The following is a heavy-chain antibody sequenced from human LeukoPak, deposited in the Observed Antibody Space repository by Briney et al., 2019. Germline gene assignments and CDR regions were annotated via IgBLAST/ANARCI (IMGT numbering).Heavy chain of an antibody. Sequence: GASAKVSCKASGYTFTSYAMHWVRQAPGQRLEWMGWINAGNGNTKYSQKFQGRVTITRSTSMNTAYMELSSLRSEDTAVYYCASLRRRGIYCSGGSCYYWGQGTLVTVSS. V-gene: IGHV1-3*01. CDR3: ASLRRRGIYCSGGSCYY. D-gene: IGHD2-15*01. CDR2: INAGNGNT. J-gene: IGHJ4*02. CDR1: GYTFTSYA.